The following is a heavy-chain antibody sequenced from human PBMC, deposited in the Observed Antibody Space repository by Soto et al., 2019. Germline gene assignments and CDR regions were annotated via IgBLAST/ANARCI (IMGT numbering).Heavy chain of an antibody. Sequence: QVQLQESGPGLVKPSETLSLTCTSPGGSVNIGTYYWRLVRQPPGKGLECIGFIHYSGSTNYNPSLKSRVTMSVDTSKNQFSLKLTSVNAADTAVYYCTRGGDAYKNGHWGQGTLVTVSS. CDR2: IHYSGST. V-gene: IGHV4-61*01. CDR1: GGSVNIGTYY. CDR3: TRGGDAYKNGH. D-gene: IGHD2-21*01. J-gene: IGHJ4*02.